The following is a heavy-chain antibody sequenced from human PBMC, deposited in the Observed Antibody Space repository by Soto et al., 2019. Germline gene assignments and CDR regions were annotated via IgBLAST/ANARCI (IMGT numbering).Heavy chain of an antibody. CDR1: GFTFSSYA. V-gene: IGHV3-23*01. CDR3: ATKEELNYDILTGYYSNYYYYGMDV. J-gene: IGHJ6*02. Sequence: GGSLRLSCGASGFTFSSYAMSWVRQAPGEGLEWVSAISGSGGSTYYADSVKGRFTTSRDNSKNTLYLQMNSLRAEDTAVYYCATKEELNYDILTGYYSNYYYYGMDVWGQGTTVTVSS. D-gene: IGHD3-9*01. CDR2: ISGSGGST.